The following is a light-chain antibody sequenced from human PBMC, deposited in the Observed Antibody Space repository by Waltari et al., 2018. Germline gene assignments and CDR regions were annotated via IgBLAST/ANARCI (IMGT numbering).Light chain of an antibody. CDR2: DVS. CDR1: SCDVGFYKY. J-gene: IGLJ3*02. CDR3: NSYAGSSSWV. Sequence: QSALTQPASVSGSPGQSITISCTGTSCDVGFYKYVSWYQQHPGKAPKLMIYDVSERPSGVSNRFSGSKSGNTASLTISGLQAEDEADYYCNSYAGSSSWVFGGGTKLTVL. V-gene: IGLV2-14*01.